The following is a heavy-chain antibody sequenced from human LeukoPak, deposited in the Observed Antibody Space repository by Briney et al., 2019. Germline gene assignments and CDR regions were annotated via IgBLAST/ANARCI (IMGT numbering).Heavy chain of an antibody. CDR2: ITPMFGTA. V-gene: IGHV1-69*01. J-gene: IGHJ4*02. CDR1: GGTFSRYA. D-gene: IGHD3-22*01. Sequence: GSSVKVSCKAFGGTFSRYAISWVRQAPGQGLEWMGGITPMFGTANYAQKFQGRVTITADESTSTAYMELSSLGYEDTAVYYCTRDAAVYDSSAYYYLWWGQGTLVTVSS. CDR3: TRDAAVYDSSAYYYLW.